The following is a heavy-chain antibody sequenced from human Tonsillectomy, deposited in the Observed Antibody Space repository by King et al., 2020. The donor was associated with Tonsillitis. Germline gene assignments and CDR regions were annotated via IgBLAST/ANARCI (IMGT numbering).Heavy chain of an antibody. V-gene: IGHV3-23*04. J-gene: IGHJ5*02. CDR2: ISSDGGGT. D-gene: IGHD2-2*01. CDR3: AQEGSAVGPSWFDP. Sequence: VQLVESGGDLVQSGGSLRLSCAASGFTFSSYAMSWVRQAPGKGLEWVSAISSDGGGTFYAHTVKGRFAISRDNSKNTVYLQMSSLRAEDTASYYGAQEGSAVGPSWFDPWGQGTLVTVSS. CDR1: GFTFSSYA.